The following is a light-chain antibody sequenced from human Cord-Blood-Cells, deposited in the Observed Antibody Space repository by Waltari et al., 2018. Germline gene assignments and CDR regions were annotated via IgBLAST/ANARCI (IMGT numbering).Light chain of an antibody. CDR1: QSVSSY. J-gene: IGKJ4*01. Sequence: EIVLTQSPATLSLSPGERAGLSCRASQSVSSYLAWYQQKPGQAPRLLIYDASNRATGIPARFSGSGSGTDFTLTISSLEPEDFAVYYCQQRSNWPLTFGGGTKVEIK. CDR2: DAS. CDR3: QQRSNWPLT. V-gene: IGKV3-11*01.